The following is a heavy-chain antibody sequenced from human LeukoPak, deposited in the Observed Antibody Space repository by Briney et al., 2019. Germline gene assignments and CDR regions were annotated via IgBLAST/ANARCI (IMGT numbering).Heavy chain of an antibody. J-gene: IGHJ4*02. V-gene: IGHV3-30*18. CDR1: GFTFSSYG. CDR3: AKDRSGGVNHYFDY. Sequence: GRSLRLSCAASGFTFSSYGMHWVRQAPGKGLEWVAVISYDGSNKYYADSVKGRFTISRDNSKNTLYLQMTSLRAEDTAVYYCAKDRSGGVNHYFDYWGQGTLVTVSS. D-gene: IGHD6-25*01. CDR2: ISYDGSNK.